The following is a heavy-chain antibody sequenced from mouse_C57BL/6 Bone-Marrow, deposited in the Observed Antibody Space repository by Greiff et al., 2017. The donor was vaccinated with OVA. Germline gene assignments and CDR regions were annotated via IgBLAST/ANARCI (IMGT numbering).Heavy chain of an antibody. V-gene: IGHV3-5*01. CDR2: IYYSGTI. Sequence: EVKLQESGPGLVKPSQTVFLTCTVTGISITTGNYRWSWIRQFPGNTLEWIGYIYYSGTITYNPSLTSRTTITRDTPKNQFFLEMNSLTAEDTATYYCARAVYGSSPIWYFDVWGTGTTVTVSS. J-gene: IGHJ1*03. CDR3: ARAVYGSSPIWYFDV. D-gene: IGHD1-1*01. CDR1: GISITTGNYR.